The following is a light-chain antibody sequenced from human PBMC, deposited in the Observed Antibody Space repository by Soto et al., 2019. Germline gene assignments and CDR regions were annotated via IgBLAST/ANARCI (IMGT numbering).Light chain of an antibody. J-gene: IGKJ1*01. V-gene: IGKV3-11*01. CDR3: QQRGNWPWT. Sequence: EIVLTQSPATLSLSPGEKATLSCRASPSVSSYLAWYQQKPGQAPRLLMFDASIRATGIPARFSGTGSETDFSLNITSLEPEDFAVYYCQQRGNWPWTFGQGTKVEIK. CDR1: PSVSSY. CDR2: DAS.